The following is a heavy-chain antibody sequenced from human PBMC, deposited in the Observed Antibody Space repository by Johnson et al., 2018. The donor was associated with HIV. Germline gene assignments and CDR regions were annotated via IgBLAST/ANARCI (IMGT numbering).Heavy chain of an antibody. V-gene: IGHV3-NL1*01. Sequence: VQLVESGGGVVQPGRSLRLSCAASGFTFSSYGMHWVRQAPGKGLEWVSVIYSGGSTKYADSVRGRFTISRDNSKTTLYLQMNSLRAEDTAVYYCARELEIAQGLDAFDIWGQGTIVTVSS. CDR2: IYSGGST. D-gene: IGHD5-24*01. J-gene: IGHJ3*02. CDR3: ARELEIAQGLDAFDI. CDR1: GFTFSSYG.